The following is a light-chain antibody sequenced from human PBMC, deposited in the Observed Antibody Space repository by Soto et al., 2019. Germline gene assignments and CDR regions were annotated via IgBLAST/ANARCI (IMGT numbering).Light chain of an antibody. V-gene: IGKV3-20*01. J-gene: IGKJ2*01. CDR1: QSVSSSY. Sequence: EIVLTQSPGTLSLSPGERATLSCRASQSVSSSYLAWYQQKPGQAPRLLIYAASSRATDIPDRFSGSGSGTDFTLAISRLEPEDFAVYYCQQYGTSPYTFGQGTKVDIK. CDR2: AAS. CDR3: QQYGTSPYT.